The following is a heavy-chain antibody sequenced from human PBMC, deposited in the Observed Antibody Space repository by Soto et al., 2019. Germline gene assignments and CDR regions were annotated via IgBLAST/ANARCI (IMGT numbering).Heavy chain of an antibody. D-gene: IGHD6-13*01. CDR1: GVTVSSGAYY. J-gene: IGHJ4*02. CDR2: IYYNGST. CDR3: ARYRFSGSKWSKFDY. Sequence: PSETLSLTCTVSGVTVSSGAYYWSWIRQHPGKGLEWIGNIYYNGSTYYSPSLKSRVVISLDTSNNQFSLRLTSVTAADTAVYYCARYRFSGSKWSKFDYWGQGTLVTVSS. V-gene: IGHV4-31*03.